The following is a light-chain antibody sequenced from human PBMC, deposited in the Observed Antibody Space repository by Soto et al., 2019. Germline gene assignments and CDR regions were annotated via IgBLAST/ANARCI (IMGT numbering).Light chain of an antibody. V-gene: IGKV1-39*01. J-gene: IGKJ5*01. Sequence: DIQMTQYPSSLSASVGNRATSTCRASHNINRYVSWFQQKPGKAPHLLIFGASNLQSGVPSRVSGSGSRTEFKLTIAYLQPEDFVTYYCHQSYTVPITCGQGTRLDIK. CDR2: GAS. CDR1: HNINRY. CDR3: HQSYTVPIT.